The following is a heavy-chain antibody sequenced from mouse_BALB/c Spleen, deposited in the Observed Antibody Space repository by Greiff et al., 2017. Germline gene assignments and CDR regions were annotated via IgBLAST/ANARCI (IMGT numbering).Heavy chain of an antibody. CDR3: ARDQGGNYAWFAY. J-gene: IGHJ3*01. D-gene: IGHD2-1*01. CDR2: ISSGGSYT. V-gene: IGHV5-9-4*01. Sequence: EVKLMESGGGLVKPGGSLKLSCAASGFTFSSYAMSWVRQSPEKRLEWVAEISSGGSYTYYPDTVTGRFTISRDNAKNTLYLEMSSLRSEDTAMYYCARDQGGNYAWFAYWGQGTLVTVSA. CDR1: GFTFSSYA.